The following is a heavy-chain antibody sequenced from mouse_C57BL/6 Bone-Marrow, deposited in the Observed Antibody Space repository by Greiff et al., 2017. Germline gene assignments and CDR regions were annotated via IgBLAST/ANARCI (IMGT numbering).Heavy chain of an antibody. J-gene: IGHJ4*01. CDR2: IHPNSGST. CDR1: GYTFTSYW. Sequence: VQLQQPGAELVKPGASVKLSCKASGYTFTSYWMHWVKQRPGQGLEWIGMIHPNSGSTNYNEKFKSKATLTVDKSSSTAYMQLSSLTSEDSAVYYCARLEGRGYAMDYSCQGTSVTVSS. D-gene: IGHD1-1*02. V-gene: IGHV1-64*01. CDR3: ARLEGRGYAMDY.